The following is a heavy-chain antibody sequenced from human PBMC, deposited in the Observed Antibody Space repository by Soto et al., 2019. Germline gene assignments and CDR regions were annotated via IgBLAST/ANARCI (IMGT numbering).Heavy chain of an antibody. CDR2: ISAYNGNT. CDR1: GYTFTNYG. V-gene: IGHV1-18*01. J-gene: IGHJ6*02. D-gene: IGHD3-16*02. CDR3: ARHGRVAVIKFDYHHGMDV. Sequence: VASVKVSCKTSGYTFTNYGISWVRQAPGQGLEWMGWISAYNGNTKYAQKFQGRVTMTTDTSTTTVYMEMRSLRSDDTALYFCARHGRVAVIKFDYHHGMDVWGQGTTVTVSS.